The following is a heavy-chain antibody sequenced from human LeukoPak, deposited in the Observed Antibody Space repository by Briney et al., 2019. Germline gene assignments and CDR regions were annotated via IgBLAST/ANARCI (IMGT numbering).Heavy chain of an antibody. CDR2: IIPILGIA. V-gene: IGHV1-69*04. D-gene: IGHD6-13*01. Sequence: ASVKVSCKASGGTFSSYAISWVRQAPGQGLEWMGRIIPILGIANYAQKFQGRVTITADESTSTAYMELSSLRSEDTAVYYCARGSSSWYFQHWGQGTLVTVSS. CDR3: ARGSSSWYFQH. CDR1: GGTFSSYA. J-gene: IGHJ1*01.